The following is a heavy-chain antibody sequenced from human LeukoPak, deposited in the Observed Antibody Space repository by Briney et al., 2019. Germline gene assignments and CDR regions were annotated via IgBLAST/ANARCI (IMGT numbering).Heavy chain of an antibody. V-gene: IGHV3-7*01. CDR2: IKQDGSEK. J-gene: IGHJ4*02. CDR1: GFTFSTYW. CDR3: ARDRNTDFWSGYYTNYFDY. D-gene: IGHD3-3*01. Sequence: PGGSLRLSCAASGFTFSTYWMTWVRQAPGKGLEWVANIKQDGSEKYYVDSVEGRFTISRDNAKNSLYLQMNSPRAEDTAVYYCARDRNTDFWSGYYTNYFDYWGQGTLVTVSS.